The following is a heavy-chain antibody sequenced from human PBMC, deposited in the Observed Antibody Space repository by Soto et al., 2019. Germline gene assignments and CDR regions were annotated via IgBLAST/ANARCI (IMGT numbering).Heavy chain of an antibody. V-gene: IGHV6-1*01. Sequence: SRTLSLSCAISGDSVSSNSAAWNWIRQSPSRGLEWLGRTYYRSKWYNDYAVSVKSRITINPDTTKNQSSLQLNSVTPEDTAVYYCAREPRFEDSSGYYYFDYWGQGTLVTVSS. J-gene: IGHJ4*02. CDR1: GDSVSSNSAA. CDR2: TYYRSKWYN. CDR3: AREPRFEDSSGYYYFDY. D-gene: IGHD3-22*01.